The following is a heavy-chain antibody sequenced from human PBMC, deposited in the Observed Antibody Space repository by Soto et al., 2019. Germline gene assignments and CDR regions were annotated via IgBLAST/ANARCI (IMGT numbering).Heavy chain of an antibody. J-gene: IGHJ6*02. CDR2: ISYDGSNK. CDR1: GFTFSSYG. V-gene: IGHV3-30*18. Sequence: PGGSLRLSCAASGFTFSSYGMHWVRQAPGKGLEWVAVISYDGSNKYYADPVKGRFTISRDNSKNTLYLQMNSLRAEDTAVYYCAKVPYYDILTGSGPTRDWGQGTTVTVSS. CDR3: AKVPYYDILTGSGPTRD. D-gene: IGHD3-9*01.